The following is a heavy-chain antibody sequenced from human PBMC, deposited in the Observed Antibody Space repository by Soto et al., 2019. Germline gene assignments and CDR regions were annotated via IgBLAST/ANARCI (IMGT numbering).Heavy chain of an antibody. Sequence: ASVKVSCKASGYTFASCYMHWVRQAPGQGLEWMGIINPSGGSTSYAQKFQGRVTMTRDTSTSTVYMELSSLRSEDTAVYYCARGGNYYDSSGYSYYFDYWGQGTLVTVSS. D-gene: IGHD3-22*01. V-gene: IGHV1-46*01. CDR3: ARGGNYYDSSGYSYYFDY. J-gene: IGHJ4*02. CDR2: INPSGGST. CDR1: GYTFASCY.